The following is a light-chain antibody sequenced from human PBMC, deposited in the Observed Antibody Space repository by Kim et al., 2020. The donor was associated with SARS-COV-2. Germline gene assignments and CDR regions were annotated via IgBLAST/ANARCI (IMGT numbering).Light chain of an antibody. CDR2: AAS. J-gene: IGKJ4*01. Sequence: ALSAAVGDRVTITSRASQSIDRWLAWYQQKPGKAPKYLISAASTLESGVPSRCSGSRSGTEFTLTISSLQPDDSATYYCQQYDAHFGGGTKVDIK. CDR3: QQYDAH. V-gene: IGKV1-5*01. CDR1: QSIDRW.